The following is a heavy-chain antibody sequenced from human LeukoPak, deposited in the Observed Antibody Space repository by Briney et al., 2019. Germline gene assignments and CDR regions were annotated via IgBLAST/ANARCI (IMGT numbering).Heavy chain of an antibody. J-gene: IGHJ5*02. Sequence: ASVKVSCKASGYTFTGYYMHWVRQAPGQGLEWMGWINPNSGGTNYAQKFQGRVTMTRDTSISTAYMELSRLRSDDTAVYYCARQGYCSSTSCYPEGFGPWGQGTLVTVSS. CDR3: ARQGYCSSTSCYPEGFGP. D-gene: IGHD2-2*01. CDR1: GYTFTGYY. V-gene: IGHV1-2*02. CDR2: INPNSGGT.